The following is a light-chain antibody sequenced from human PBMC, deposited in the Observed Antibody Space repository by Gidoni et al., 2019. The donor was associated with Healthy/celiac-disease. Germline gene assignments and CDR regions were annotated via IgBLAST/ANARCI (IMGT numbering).Light chain of an antibody. V-gene: IGKV2-28*01. J-gene: IGKJ4*01. Sequence: DIVMTQSPLSLPVTPGEPASISCRSSQSLLHSNGYNYLDWYLQKPGQSPQLLIYLGSNRASGVPDRFSGSGSGTDFTLKISRVEAEDVGVYYWMQALQTPHTFGGGTKVEIK. CDR1: QSLLHSNGYNY. CDR2: LGS. CDR3: MQALQTPHT.